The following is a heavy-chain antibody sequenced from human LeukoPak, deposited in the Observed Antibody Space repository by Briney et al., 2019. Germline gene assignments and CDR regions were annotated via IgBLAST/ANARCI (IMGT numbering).Heavy chain of an antibody. J-gene: IGHJ4*02. CDR1: GGSISSSSYY. Sequence: SETLSLTCTVSGGSISSSSYYWGWIRQPPGKGLEWIGSIYYSGSTYYNPSLKSRVTISVDTSKNQFSLKLSSVTAADTAVYYCARHSGYALDYWGQGTLVTVSS. CDR3: ARHSGYALDY. V-gene: IGHV4-39*07. CDR2: IYYSGST. D-gene: IGHD5-12*01.